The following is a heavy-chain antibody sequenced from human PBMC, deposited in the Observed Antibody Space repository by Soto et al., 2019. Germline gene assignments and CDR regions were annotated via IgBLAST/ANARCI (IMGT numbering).Heavy chain of an antibody. CDR1: GGSITSSNYY. CDR3: ARESRGYSYGPGEVY. J-gene: IGHJ4*02. CDR2: IHSSGTA. D-gene: IGHD5-18*01. V-gene: IGHV4-30-4*01. Sequence: SETLSLTCTVSGGSITSSNYYWSWIRQSPGEGLEWIGHIHSSGTAYYNPSLMSRVSMSIDTSKNQFSLNLNSVTVADTAVYFCARESRGYSYGPGEVYWGRGTLVTVSS.